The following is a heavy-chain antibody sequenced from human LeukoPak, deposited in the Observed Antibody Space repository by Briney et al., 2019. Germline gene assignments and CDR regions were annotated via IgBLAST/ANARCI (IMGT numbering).Heavy chain of an antibody. V-gene: IGHV1-2*02. CDR2: INPNSGGR. Sequence: ASLKVSCKASGYTFTEYNIHWVRQAPGLGLEWMGWINPNSGGRNDAQKVQGRVTMTRDTSINTAHMEVSRLSSDDTAVYYCARPTLRVSGSFHFWGQGTLVTVSS. CDR3: ARPTLRVSGSFHF. J-gene: IGHJ4*02. CDR1: GYTFTEYN. D-gene: IGHD1-26*01.